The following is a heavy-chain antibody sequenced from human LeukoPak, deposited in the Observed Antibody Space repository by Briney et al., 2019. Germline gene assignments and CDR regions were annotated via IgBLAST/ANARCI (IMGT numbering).Heavy chain of an antibody. CDR1: GYTSTGYY. D-gene: IGHD3-3*01. CDR2: INPNSGGT. V-gene: IGHV1-2*06. J-gene: IGHJ4*02. Sequence: ASVKVSCKASGYTSTGYYMHWVRQAPGQGLEWMGRINPNSGGTNYAQKFQGRVTMTRDTSISTAYMELSRLRSDDTAVYYCARGFTIFGDFDYWGQGTLVTVSS. CDR3: ARGFTIFGDFDY.